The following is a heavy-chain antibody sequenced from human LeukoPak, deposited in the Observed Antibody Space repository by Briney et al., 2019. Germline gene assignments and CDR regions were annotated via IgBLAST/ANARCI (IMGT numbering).Heavy chain of an antibody. D-gene: IGHD3-3*01. CDR3: VRFDVPLGRGFWSGYFSYYYGMDV. CDR2: IYYSGST. CDR1: GGSISSGDYY. Sequence: SETLSLTCTVSGGSISSGDYYWSWSHQPPGKGLEWIGYIYYSGSTYYNPSLKSRVTISVDTSKNQFSLKLSSVTAADTAVYYCVRFDVPLGRGFWSGYFSYYYGMDVWGQGTTVTVSS. V-gene: IGHV4-30-4*01. J-gene: IGHJ6*02.